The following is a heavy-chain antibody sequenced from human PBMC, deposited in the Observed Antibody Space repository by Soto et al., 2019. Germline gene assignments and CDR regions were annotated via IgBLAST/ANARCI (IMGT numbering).Heavy chain of an antibody. CDR3: AKMEDDFGDC. V-gene: IGHV3-73*01. Sequence: EPQLVESGGGLVQPGGSLKLSCAASGFSFSASVIHWVRQASGKGLEWVGRIRVQANDYATAYGAWVKGRFTISRDDSKNTAFLQMDDLKTEESAVYFCAKMEDDFGDCLGPGTLVTVSS. D-gene: IGHD4-17*01. J-gene: IGHJ4*02. CDR2: IRVQANDYAT. CDR1: GFSFSASV.